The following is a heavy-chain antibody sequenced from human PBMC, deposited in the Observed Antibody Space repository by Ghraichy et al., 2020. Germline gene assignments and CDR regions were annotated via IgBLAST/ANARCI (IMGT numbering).Heavy chain of an antibody. V-gene: IGHV1-18*01. Sequence: ASVKVSCKASGYTFTSYGISWLLQAPGQGLEWMGWISAYNGDTNYAQKLQGRVTMTTDTSTSTAYMELWSLRSDDTAVYYCARDPYGDYVRPDYMDVWGKGTTVTGS. J-gene: IGHJ6*03. D-gene: IGHD4-17*01. CDR1: GYTFTSYG. CDR3: ARDPYGDYVRPDYMDV. CDR2: ISAYNGDT.